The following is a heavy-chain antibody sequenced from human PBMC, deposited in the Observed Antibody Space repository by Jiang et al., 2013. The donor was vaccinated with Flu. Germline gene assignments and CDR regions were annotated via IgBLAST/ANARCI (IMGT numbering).Heavy chain of an antibody. CDR3: ARGARNYDILTGYPPYYYGMDV. CDR1: GYTFTSYG. J-gene: IGHJ6*01. Sequence: SGAEVKKPGASVKVSCKASGYTFTSYGISWVRQAPGQGLEWMGWISAYNGNTNYAQKLQGRVTMTTDTSTSTAYMELRSLRSDDTAVYYCARGARNYDILTGYPPYYYGMDVWAKGTTVTVSS. D-gene: IGHD3-9*01. V-gene: IGHV1-18*01. CDR2: ISAYNGNT.